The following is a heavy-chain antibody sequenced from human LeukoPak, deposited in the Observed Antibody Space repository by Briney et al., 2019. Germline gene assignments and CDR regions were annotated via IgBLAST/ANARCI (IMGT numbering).Heavy chain of an antibody. D-gene: IGHD4-11*01. CDR2: IKQDGSEK. CDR3: ARRRKQTFDYAFDI. J-gene: IGHJ3*02. Sequence: SGGSLRLSWAASEFTFSSYWMSWVRQAPGKGLECVANIKQDGSEKYYVDAVKGRFTISRDNAKNSLYLQMNSLRAEDTAVYYCARRRKQTFDYAFDIWGQGTMVTVSS. V-gene: IGHV3-7*01. CDR1: EFTFSSYW.